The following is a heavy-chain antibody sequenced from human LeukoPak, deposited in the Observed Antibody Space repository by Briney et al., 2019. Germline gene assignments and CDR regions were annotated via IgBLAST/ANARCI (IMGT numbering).Heavy chain of an antibody. J-gene: IGHJ4*02. D-gene: IGHD1-14*01. CDR1: GFTFSIYG. V-gene: IGHV3-30*18. CDR2: ISYDGSDK. Sequence: PGGSLRLSCAASGFTFSIYGMHWVRQAPGKGLEWVAVISYDGSDKYYADSVKGRFTISRDNSKNTLYLQMNSLRAEDTAVYYCAKGNHLYNTGLFCDYWGQGTLVTVSS. CDR3: AKGNHLYNTGLFCDY.